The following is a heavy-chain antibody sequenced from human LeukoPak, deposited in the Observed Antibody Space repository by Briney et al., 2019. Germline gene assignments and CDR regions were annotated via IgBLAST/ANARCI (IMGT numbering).Heavy chain of an antibody. CDR2: MNPNSGNT. D-gene: IGHD3-22*01. CDR1: GYTFTSYD. CDR3: ARAYDSSGSDAFHI. Sequence: ASVKVSCKASGYTFTSYDINWVRQATGQGLEWMGWMNPNSGNTGYAQKFQGRVTMTRNTSISTAYMELSSLRSEDTAVYYCARAYDSSGSDAFHIWGQGTMVTVSS. V-gene: IGHV1-8*01. J-gene: IGHJ3*02.